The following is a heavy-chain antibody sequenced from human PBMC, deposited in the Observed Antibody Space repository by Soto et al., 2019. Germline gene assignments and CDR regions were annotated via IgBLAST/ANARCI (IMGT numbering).Heavy chain of an antibody. J-gene: IGHJ3*01. D-gene: IGHD1-1*01. CDR1: GCTFSSYS. CDR3: VRDLDANGYDSLDL. CDR2: ISSSSSTI. Sequence: PGESLKISCAASGCTFSSYSMNWVRQAPGKGLEWVSYISSSSSTIYYADSVKGRFTISRDNAKNSLFLQMDSLRAEDTAVYYCVRDLDANGYDSLDLWGQGTTVTVSS. V-gene: IGHV3-48*04.